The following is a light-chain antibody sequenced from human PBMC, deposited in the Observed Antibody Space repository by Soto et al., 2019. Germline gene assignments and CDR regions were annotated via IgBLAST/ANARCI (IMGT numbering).Light chain of an antibody. V-gene: IGKV1-39*01. J-gene: IGKJ2*01. CDR3: QQSYRSPYT. Sequence: IQLTQSPSSLSASVGDRVTVTCRASQNINIYLNWYQQKPGKAPTLLIYDASSLQSGVPSRFSGGGSRTDFTLTISSLQAEDFATYYCQQSYRSPYTFGQGTRLEI. CDR2: DAS. CDR1: QNINIY.